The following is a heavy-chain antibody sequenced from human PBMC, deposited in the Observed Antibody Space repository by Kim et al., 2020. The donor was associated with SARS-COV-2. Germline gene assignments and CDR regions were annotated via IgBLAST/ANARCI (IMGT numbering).Heavy chain of an antibody. V-gene: IGHV4-39*07. CDR3: ARAPPATYYYDSSGYLSWFDP. J-gene: IGHJ5*02. CDR1: GGSISSSSYY. D-gene: IGHD3-22*01. Sequence: SETLSLTCTVSGGSISSSSYYWGWIRQPPGKGLEWIGSIYYSGSTYYNPSLKSRVTISVDTSKNQFSLKLSSVTAADTAVYYCARAPPATYYYDSSGYLSWFDPWGQGTLVTVSS. CDR2: IYYSGST.